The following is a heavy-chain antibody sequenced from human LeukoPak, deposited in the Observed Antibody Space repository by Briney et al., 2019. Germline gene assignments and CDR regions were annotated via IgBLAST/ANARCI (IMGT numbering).Heavy chain of an antibody. J-gene: IGHJ6*02. CDR2: IKADGSGK. D-gene: IGHD2/OR15-2a*01. Sequence: GGALRLSCATSGFTIGPYAMYWVRQGAGRGREWGSVIKADGSGKFYSDFGRGRFTTSRDNSKNSLYLKMNSLTSEDTALYYCATWAFYHNLDVWGQGTTVIVSS. V-gene: IGHV3-43*02. CDR3: ATWAFYHNLDV. CDR1: GFTIGPYA.